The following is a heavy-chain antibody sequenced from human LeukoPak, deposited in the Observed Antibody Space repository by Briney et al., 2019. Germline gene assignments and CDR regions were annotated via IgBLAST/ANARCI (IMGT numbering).Heavy chain of an antibody. V-gene: IGHV4-39*01. J-gene: IGHJ4*02. D-gene: IGHD4-23*01. Sequence: SETLSLTCTVSGGSISSSNYYWGWIRQPPGKGLEWIGNIYYSGSTYYNPSFKSRLTISVDTSKNQFSLKLSSVTAADTAVYYCARGRGGGFTIYFPTVVTGYFDYWGQGTLVTVSS. CDR3: ARGRGGGFTIYFPTVVTGYFDY. CDR1: GGSISSSNYY. CDR2: IYYSGST.